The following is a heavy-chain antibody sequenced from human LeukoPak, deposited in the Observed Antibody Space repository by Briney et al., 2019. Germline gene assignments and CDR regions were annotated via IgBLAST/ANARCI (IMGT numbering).Heavy chain of an antibody. D-gene: IGHD7-27*01. V-gene: IGHV3-23*01. Sequence: PGGDLSLSCAASGFTFSNFAIRWVRQVPGKGLEWVSSIDGSGDKTHYPDSVRGRFTVSRDNSKNTLYLQMNSLRVEDTATYFCAKVQFNWGPIDYWGQGTPVIVS. J-gene: IGHJ4*02. CDR1: GFTFSNFA. CDR2: IDGSGDKT. CDR3: AKVQFNWGPIDY.